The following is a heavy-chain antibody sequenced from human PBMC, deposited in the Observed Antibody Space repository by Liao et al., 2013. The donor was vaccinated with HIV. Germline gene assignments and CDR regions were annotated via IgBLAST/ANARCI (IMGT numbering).Heavy chain of an antibody. CDR3: ARGSGYSYGRRFDY. D-gene: IGHD5-18*01. J-gene: IGHJ4*02. CDR1: GDLIRRDNYY. V-gene: IGHV4-61*02. Sequence: QVRLQESGPGLVKPSQTLSLTCTVSGDLIRRDNYYWTWIRQPAGKGLEWIGHIYTGMSTTGTTNYNPSLKSRVTMSVDTSKNQFSLKLSSVTAADTAVYYCARGSGYSYGRRFDYWGQGALVTVSS. CDR2: IYTGMSTTGTT.